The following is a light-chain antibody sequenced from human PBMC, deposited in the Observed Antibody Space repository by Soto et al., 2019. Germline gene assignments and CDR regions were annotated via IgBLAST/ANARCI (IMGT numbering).Light chain of an antibody. CDR1: NIGSKS. J-gene: IGLJ1*01. Sequence: SYELTQPPSVSVAPGQTARITCGGTNIGSKSVHWYQQKPGQAPLLVVYDDSDRPSGIPERFSGSNSGNTATLTISRVEAGDEADYYCQVWDSSSDHPGVFGTGTKVTVL. CDR3: QVWDSSSDHPGV. V-gene: IGLV3-21*02. CDR2: DDS.